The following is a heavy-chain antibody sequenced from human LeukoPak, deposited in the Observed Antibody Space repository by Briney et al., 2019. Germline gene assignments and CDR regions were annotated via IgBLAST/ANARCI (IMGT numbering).Heavy chain of an antibody. V-gene: IGHV1-2*02. CDR3: ARQYSTSSFDS. Sequence: ASVKVSCKASGYTFTGYYMHWVRQAPGQGLEWMGWINPNSGGTKYAQKFQGRVTMTRDTSISTAYMELSRLRSDDTAVYYCARQYSTSSFDSWGQGTLVTVSS. D-gene: IGHD6-6*01. J-gene: IGHJ4*02. CDR1: GYTFTGYY. CDR2: INPNSGGT.